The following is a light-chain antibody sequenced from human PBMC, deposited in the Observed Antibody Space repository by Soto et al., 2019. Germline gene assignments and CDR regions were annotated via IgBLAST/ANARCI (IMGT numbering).Light chain of an antibody. J-gene: IGLJ3*02. Sequence: QSVLTQPPSASGTPGQRVTISCSRSRSNIGSNYVYWYQQLPGTAPKLLIYRNNQRPSGVPDRFSGSKSGTSASLAISGLRSEDEADYYCAAWDDSLSGWVFGGGTQLTVL. CDR1: RSNIGSNY. CDR3: AAWDDSLSGWV. V-gene: IGLV1-47*01. CDR2: RNN.